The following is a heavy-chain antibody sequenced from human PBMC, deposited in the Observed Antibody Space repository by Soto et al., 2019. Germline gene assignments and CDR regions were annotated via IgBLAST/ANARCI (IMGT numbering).Heavy chain of an antibody. V-gene: IGHV3-53*04. CDR3: ASSVYDFWSGHAHGHYYYYGMDV. D-gene: IGHD3-3*01. Sequence: GGSLRLSCVVSGFSVSSSYMSWVRQAPEKGLEWVSVFYSGGTTYYADSVKGRFTISRHSSNNTLYLQMNSLGPEDTAVYYCASSVYDFWSGHAHGHYYYYGMDVWGQGTTVTVSS. J-gene: IGHJ6*02. CDR1: GFSVSSSY. CDR2: FYSGGTT.